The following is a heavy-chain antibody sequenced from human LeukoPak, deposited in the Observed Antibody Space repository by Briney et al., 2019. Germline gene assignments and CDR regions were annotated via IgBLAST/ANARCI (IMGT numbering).Heavy chain of an antibody. V-gene: IGHV3-74*01. CDR2: INSDGSAT. J-gene: IGHJ4*02. Sequence: PGGTLRLSCAAFGFTFSSYWMHWVRQAPGKGLVWVSHINSDGSATYADSVQGRFTIFRDNAKNTVYLQMNSLRAEDTAVYYCARAAYSDFPDYWGQGTLVTVSS. CDR1: GFTFSSYW. D-gene: IGHD4-11*01. CDR3: ARAAYSDFPDY.